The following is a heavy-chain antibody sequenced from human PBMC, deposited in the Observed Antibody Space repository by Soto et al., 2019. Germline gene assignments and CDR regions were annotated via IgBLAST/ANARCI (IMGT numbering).Heavy chain of an antibody. Sequence: GGSLRLSCAASGFTFDDYTMHWVRQAPGKGLEWVSLISWDGGSTYYADSGKGRFTISRDNSKHSLYLQMNSLRTEDTAVYYCAKGLHVGYYGMDVWGQGTTVTVSS. CDR1: GFTFDDYT. D-gene: IGHD4-4*01. CDR2: ISWDGGST. V-gene: IGHV3-43*01. J-gene: IGHJ6*02. CDR3: AKGLHVGYYGMDV.